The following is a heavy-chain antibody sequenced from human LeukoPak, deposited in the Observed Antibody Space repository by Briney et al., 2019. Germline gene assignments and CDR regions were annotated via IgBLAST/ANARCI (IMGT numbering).Heavy chain of an antibody. CDR3: AREDSSGYKPFDY. D-gene: IGHD3-22*01. CDR1: GFTFSSYG. CDR2: IWYDGSNK. V-gene: IGHV3-33*01. Sequence: PGRSLRLSCAASGFTFSSYGMHWVRQAPGKGLEWVAVIWYDGSNKYYADSVKGRFTISRDNAKNSLYLQMNSLRAEDTAVYYCAREDSSGYKPFDYWGQGTLVTVSS. J-gene: IGHJ4*02.